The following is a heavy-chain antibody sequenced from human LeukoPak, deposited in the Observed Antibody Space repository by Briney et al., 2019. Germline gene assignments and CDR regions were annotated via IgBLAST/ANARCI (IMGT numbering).Heavy chain of an antibody. CDR1: GYTFTGYY. Sequence: ATVKVSCKASGYTFTGYYMHWVPQAPGQGLEWMRWINPNSGGTNYAQKFQGRVTMTRDTSISTAYMELGRLRADDWAVCYCARDFRGFFDYWGQGTLVTVSS. CDR2: INPNSGGT. D-gene: IGHD3-10*01. CDR3: ARDFRGFFDY. J-gene: IGHJ4*02. V-gene: IGHV1-2*02.